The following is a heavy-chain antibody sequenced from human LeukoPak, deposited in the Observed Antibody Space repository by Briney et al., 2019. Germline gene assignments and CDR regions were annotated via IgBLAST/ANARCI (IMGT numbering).Heavy chain of an antibody. CDR1: GGSLSPYY. J-gene: IGHJ4*02. CDR3: ARLSYSGIAARKFDY. CDR2: ISYSGST. Sequence: SQTLSLTCTVSGGSLSPYYWSWIRQSPGKGLEWIGYISYSGSTNSHPSLKSRVTISVDMSKPQFYLELSSVTAADTAVYYCARLSYSGIAARKFDYWGQGTLVTVSS. D-gene: IGHD6-6*01. V-gene: IGHV4-59*01.